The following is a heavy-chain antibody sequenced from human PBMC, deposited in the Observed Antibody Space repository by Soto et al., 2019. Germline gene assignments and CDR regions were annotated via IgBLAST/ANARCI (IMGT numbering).Heavy chain of an antibody. J-gene: IGHJ6*02. CDR2: IDPSDSYT. Sequence: RGESLKISCKGSGYSFTSYWISWVRQMPGKGLEWMGRIDPSDSYTNYSPSFQGHVTISADKSISTAYLQWSSLKASDTAMYYCARLYGDHHLVYYYYGMDVWGQGTTVTVSS. CDR1: GYSFTSYW. D-gene: IGHD4-17*01. V-gene: IGHV5-10-1*01. CDR3: ARLYGDHHLVYYYYGMDV.